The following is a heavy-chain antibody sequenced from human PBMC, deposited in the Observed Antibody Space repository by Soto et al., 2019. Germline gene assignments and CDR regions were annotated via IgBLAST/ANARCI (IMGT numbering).Heavy chain of an antibody. D-gene: IGHD2-15*01. CDR2: IYHDGNS. J-gene: IGHJ4*02. Sequence: QVQLQESGPGLVNPSGTLSLTCAVSGGSVNSANWWSWVRLSPGKGLEWMGEIYHDGNSHYNPSLKSRVSVSVDKSKNQISLKVNSVTAADTAVYSCTRHGGKFFDFWVQGTLVTVSS. V-gene: IGHV4-4*01. CDR3: TRHGGKFFDF. CDR1: GGSVNSANW.